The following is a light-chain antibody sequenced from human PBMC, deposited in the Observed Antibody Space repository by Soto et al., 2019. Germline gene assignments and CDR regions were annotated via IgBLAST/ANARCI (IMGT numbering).Light chain of an antibody. V-gene: IGLV3-27*01. J-gene: IGLJ2*01. CDR1: VLAKKY. Sequence: SYELTQPSSVSVSPGQTARITCSGAVLAKKYARWFQQKPGQAPVVVIYKDSERPSGIPERFSGYSSGTTVTLTISGAQVEDEADYYCYSAADNNLEFGGGTKLTVL. CDR3: YSAADNNLE. CDR2: KDS.